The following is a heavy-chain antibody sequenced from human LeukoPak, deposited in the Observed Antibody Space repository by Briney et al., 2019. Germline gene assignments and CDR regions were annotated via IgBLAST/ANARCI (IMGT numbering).Heavy chain of an antibody. Sequence: GGSLRLSCAASGFTFSSFNMNWVRQAPGKGLEWVSSISSTSSLIWYADSLKGRFTISRDNAKNSLYLQMDSLRAEDAAVYYCARYNSGWNDYWGQGTLVTVSS. CDR3: ARYNSGWNDY. CDR2: ISSTSSLI. CDR1: GFTFSSFN. D-gene: IGHD6-19*01. J-gene: IGHJ4*02. V-gene: IGHV3-21*01.